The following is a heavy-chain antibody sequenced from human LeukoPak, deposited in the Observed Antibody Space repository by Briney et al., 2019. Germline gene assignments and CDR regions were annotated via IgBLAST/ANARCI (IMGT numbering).Heavy chain of an antibody. CDR3: ARISVTTFDY. J-gene: IGHJ4*02. D-gene: IGHD4-17*01. V-gene: IGHV4-39*07. Sequence: SETLSLTCTVSGGSSTRSSYYWGWIRQPPEKGLEWIGSIYYSGSTYYNPSLKSRITISVDTSKNQFSLKLSSVTAADTAVYYCARISVTTFDYWGQGTLVTVSS. CDR1: GGSSTRSSYY. CDR2: IYYSGST.